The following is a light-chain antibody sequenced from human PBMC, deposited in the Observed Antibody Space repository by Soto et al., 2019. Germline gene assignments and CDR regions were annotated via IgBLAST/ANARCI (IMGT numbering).Light chain of an antibody. CDR1: QGVSNG. CDR3: QQYKSYSFT. CDR2: DIS. Sequence: DIQMTQSPSSLSAPVGDRVTITCRPSQGVSNGLAWFQQKPGKAPKPLIYDISNLQSGVPSTFSGSGSGTDFTRTISGLQPEDFATYYCQQYKSYSFTLGPGTRV. V-gene: IGKV1-16*01. J-gene: IGKJ3*01.